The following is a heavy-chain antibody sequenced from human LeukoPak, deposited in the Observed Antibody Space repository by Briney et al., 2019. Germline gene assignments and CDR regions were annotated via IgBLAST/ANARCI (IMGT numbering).Heavy chain of an antibody. J-gene: IGHJ4*02. CDR3: AKVAKYYYGSETYFFEH. Sequence: GESLRLSCAASGFTFTTYWMSWVRQAPGKGLEWVANIKQDGTEKYYVDSVKGRFTISRDNAKNSLYLQMNSLRVEDTAVYYCAKVAKYYYGSETYFFEHWGQGTPVTASS. V-gene: IGHV3-7*01. D-gene: IGHD3-10*01. CDR1: GFTFTTYW. CDR2: IKQDGTEK.